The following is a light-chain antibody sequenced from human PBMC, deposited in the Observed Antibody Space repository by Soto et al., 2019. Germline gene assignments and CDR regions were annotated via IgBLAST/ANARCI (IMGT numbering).Light chain of an antibody. J-gene: IGLJ2*01. V-gene: IGLV1-51*01. Sequence: QTVVTQPPSVSAAPGQKVTISCSGSSSNIGGNSVSWYQQLPGTAPKLLIYDDNKRPSGIPDRFSGSKSGTSATLDITGLQAGDEADYYCGTWDSSLSVGLFGGGTKVTVL. CDR3: GTWDSSLSVGL. CDR1: SSNIGGNS. CDR2: DDN.